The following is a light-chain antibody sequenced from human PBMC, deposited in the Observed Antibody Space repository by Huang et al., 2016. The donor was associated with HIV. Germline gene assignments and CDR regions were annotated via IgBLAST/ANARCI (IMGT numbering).Light chain of an antibody. J-gene: IGKJ2*01. Sequence: EIVLTQSPATLSLSPGERATLSCRASQSGNSKLAWYQQKPGRAPRPSIYGASARANGVPGRFSCSGYGTEFTLTISSLQSEYFAFDYCQQYSKWPPNTFGQGTKLESK. CDR2: GAS. V-gene: IGKV3-15*01. CDR3: QQYSKWPPNT. CDR1: QSGNSK.